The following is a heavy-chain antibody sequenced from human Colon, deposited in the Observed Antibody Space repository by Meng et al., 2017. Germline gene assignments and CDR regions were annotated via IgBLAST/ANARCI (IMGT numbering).Heavy chain of an antibody. CDR1: GFTFSSYS. CDR3: ARGRVVVVASPSDY. D-gene: IGHD2-15*01. CDR2: ISSSSS. Sequence: EVQLVESAGGLVKLGGSLRLSCAASGFTFSSYSMNWVRQAPGKGLEWVSSISSSSSYADSVKGRFTISRDNAKNSLYLKMNSLRAEDTAVYYCARGRVVVVASPSDYWGQGTLVTVSS. J-gene: IGHJ4*02. V-gene: IGHV3-21*01.